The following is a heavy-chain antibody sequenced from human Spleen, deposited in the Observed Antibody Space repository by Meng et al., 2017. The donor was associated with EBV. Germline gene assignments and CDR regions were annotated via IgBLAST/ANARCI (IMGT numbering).Heavy chain of an antibody. Sequence: QVPLQQLGAGLLKPSEPLSLTCAVYGESFSGNYWTWIRQPPGKGLEWIGDINHSGITNYNPSLKSRVTISADTSKNQFSLKMTSVTAADTALYYCAGGRGLPNYWGQGTLVTVSS. CDR1: GESFSGNY. CDR2: INHSGIT. D-gene: IGHD4-17*01. V-gene: IGHV4-34*01. CDR3: AGGRGLPNY. J-gene: IGHJ4*02.